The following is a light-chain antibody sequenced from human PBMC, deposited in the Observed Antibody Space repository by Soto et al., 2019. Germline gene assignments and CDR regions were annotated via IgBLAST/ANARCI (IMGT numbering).Light chain of an antibody. V-gene: IGKV3-15*01. Sequence: EMVMTQSPATLSVSPGERATLSCRSSQSVSSNLAWYQQKPGQAPRLLIYGASTRATGIPARFSGSGSGTEFTLTISSLQSEDFAVYFCQQYYDWPTFGQGTKV. CDR1: QSVSSN. CDR3: QQYYDWPT. J-gene: IGKJ1*01. CDR2: GAS.